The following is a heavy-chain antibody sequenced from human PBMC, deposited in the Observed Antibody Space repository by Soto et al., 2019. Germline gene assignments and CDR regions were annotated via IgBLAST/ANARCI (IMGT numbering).Heavy chain of an antibody. J-gene: IGHJ6*03. D-gene: IGHD3-10*01. CDR3: ARDFTMVRGVILYYMDV. CDR1: GFTFSSYG. V-gene: IGHV3-33*01. CDR2: IWYDGSNK. Sequence: GGSLRLSCAASGFTFSSYGMHWVRQAPGKGLEWVAVIWYDGSNKYYADSVKGRFTISRDNSKNTLYLQMNSLRAEDTAVYYCARDFTMVRGVILYYMDVWGKGTTVTVSS.